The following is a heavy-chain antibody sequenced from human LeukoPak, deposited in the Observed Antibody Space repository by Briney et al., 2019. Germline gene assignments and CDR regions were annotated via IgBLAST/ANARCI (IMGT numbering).Heavy chain of an antibody. CDR2: ISSSRDHI. CDR3: ARDGPYCYGPSWYASWYFDL. J-gene: IGHJ2*01. CDR1: GFTFSIYS. D-gene: IGHD2-2*01. Sequence: GGSLRLSCAASGFTFSIYSMNWVRHAPGEGLEGVSSISSSRDHIYYADSVRGRSTISRDNAENSLHLQMSSLSAEDTSVYYWARDGPYCYGPSWYASWYFDLWGRGTLVTVSS. V-gene: IGHV3-21*01.